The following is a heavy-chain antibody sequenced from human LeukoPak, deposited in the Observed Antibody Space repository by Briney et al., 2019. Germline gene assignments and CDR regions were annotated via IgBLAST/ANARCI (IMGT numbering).Heavy chain of an antibody. CDR3: ARMASDYDSRGNFDY. V-gene: IGHV4-39*07. Sequence: SETLSLTCTVSGASISTSGDYWGWLRHPPGKGLEGTARISYRGSTYYSPSLKSRITISVDTSKNQFSLRLSSVTAADTAVYYCARMASDYDSRGNFDYWGQGTLVTVSA. D-gene: IGHD5-12*01. CDR2: ISYRGST. J-gene: IGHJ4*02. CDR1: GASISTSGDY.